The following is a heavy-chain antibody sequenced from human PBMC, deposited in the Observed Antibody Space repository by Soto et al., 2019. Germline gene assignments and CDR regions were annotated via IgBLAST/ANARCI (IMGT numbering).Heavy chain of an antibody. Sequence: GGSLRLSCAASGFTSSSYAMSWVRQAPGKALEWFSAISGSGSNTYYADSVKGRFTISRDNSKNTLFLQMNSLRAEDTAVYYCAKALRYFDWLVRPWNAMDVWGQGTTVTVSS. CDR3: AKALRYFDWLVRPWNAMDV. CDR2: ISGSGSNT. CDR1: GFTSSSYA. V-gene: IGHV3-23*01. J-gene: IGHJ6*02. D-gene: IGHD3-9*01.